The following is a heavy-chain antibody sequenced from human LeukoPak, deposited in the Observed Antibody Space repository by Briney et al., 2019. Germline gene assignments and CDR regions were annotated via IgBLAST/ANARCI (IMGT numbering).Heavy chain of an antibody. Sequence: SVKVSCKASGGTFSSYAISWVRQAPGQGLEWMGRIIPILGIANYAQKFQSRVTITADKSTSTAYMELSSLRSEDTAVYYCAREPNPHIYYYYYMDVWGKGTTVTVSS. CDR2: IIPILGIA. V-gene: IGHV1-69*04. CDR1: GGTFSSYA. CDR3: AREPNPHIYYYYYMDV. J-gene: IGHJ6*03. D-gene: IGHD2-21*01.